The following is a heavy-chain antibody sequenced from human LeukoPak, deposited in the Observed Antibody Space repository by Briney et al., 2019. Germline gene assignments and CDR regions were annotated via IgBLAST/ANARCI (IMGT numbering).Heavy chain of an antibody. CDR3: ARSSLPYYFDY. CDR1: GGSISSYY. V-gene: IGHV4-59*01. Sequence: SETLSLTCTVSGGSISSYYWSWIRQPPGKGLEWIGDIYYSGSTNYNPSLKSRVTISVDTSKNQFSLKLNSVTAADTAVYYCARSSLPYYFDYWGQGTLVTVSS. CDR2: IYYSGST. J-gene: IGHJ4*02.